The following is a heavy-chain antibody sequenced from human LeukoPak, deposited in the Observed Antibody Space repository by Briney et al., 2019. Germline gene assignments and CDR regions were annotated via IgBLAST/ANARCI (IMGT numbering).Heavy chain of an antibody. CDR2: IYYSGST. CDR1: GGTISSYY. V-gene: IGHV4-59*01. J-gene: IGHJ2*01. D-gene: IGHD3-22*01. CDR3: ARGLYYYDGSGYPDWYFDL. Sequence: SETLSLTCTVSGGTISSYYWSWIRQPPGKGLEWIGYIYYSGSTNYNPSLKSRVAISVETSKNQFSLKLSSVTAAETAVYYCARGLYYYDGSGYPDWYFDLWGRGTLVTVSS.